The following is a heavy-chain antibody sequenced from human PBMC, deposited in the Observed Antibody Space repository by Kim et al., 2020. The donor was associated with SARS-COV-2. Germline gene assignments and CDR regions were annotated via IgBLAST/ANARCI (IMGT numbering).Heavy chain of an antibody. V-gene: IGHV4-39*01. CDR2: IYYSGST. J-gene: IGHJ5*02. CDR3: ARRTTYYYDSSGYPSWFDP. D-gene: IGHD3-22*01. Sequence: SETLSLTCTVSGGSISSSSYYWGWIRQPPGKGLEWIGSIYYSGSTYYNPSLKSRVTISVDTSKNQFSLKLSSVTAADTAVYYCARRTTYYYDSSGYPSWFDPWGQGTLVTVSS. CDR1: GGSISSSSYY.